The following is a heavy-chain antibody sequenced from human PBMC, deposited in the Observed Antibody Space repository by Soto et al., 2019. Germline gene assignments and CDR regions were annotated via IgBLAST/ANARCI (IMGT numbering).Heavy chain of an antibody. CDR3: ARGGSLSIAARPGDYYFDY. CDR2: IYYSGST. D-gene: IGHD6-6*01. J-gene: IGHJ4*02. CDR1: GGSISSYY. V-gene: IGHV4-59*01. Sequence: PSETLSLTCTVSGGSISSYYWSWIRQPPGKGLEWIGYIYYSGSTNYNPSLKSRVTISVDTSKNQFSLKLSSVTAADTAVYYCARGGSLSIAARPGDYYFDYWGQGTLVTVSS.